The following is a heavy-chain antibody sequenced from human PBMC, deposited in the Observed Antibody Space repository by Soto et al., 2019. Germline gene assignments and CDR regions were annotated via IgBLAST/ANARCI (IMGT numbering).Heavy chain of an antibody. CDR3: AKDIDYGGSSDAFDI. CDR2: ISGSGGST. CDR1: GFTFSSYA. V-gene: IGHV3-23*01. D-gene: IGHD2-15*01. Sequence: GGSLRLSCAASGFTFSSYAMSWVRQAPGKGLEWVSAISGSGGSTYYADSVKGRFTISRDNSKNTLYLQMNSLRAEDAAVYYCAKDIDYGGSSDAFDIWGQGTMVTVSS. J-gene: IGHJ3*02.